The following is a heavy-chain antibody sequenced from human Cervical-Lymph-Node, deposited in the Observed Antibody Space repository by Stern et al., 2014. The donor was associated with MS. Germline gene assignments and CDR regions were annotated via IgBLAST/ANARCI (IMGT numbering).Heavy chain of an antibody. Sequence: VQLVESGGGLVQPGGSLRLSCATSGFGFSGYAMTWVRQAPGKGLEWVSGIGSDFNTHYADSGKGRFTIARDNSKNTLYLQMDSLRAEDTAVYYCTKDIFHWCFDLWGRGTLVTVSS. D-gene: IGHD3-3*01. CDR2: IGSDFNT. V-gene: IGHV3-23*04. J-gene: IGHJ2*01. CDR3: TKDIFHWCFDL. CDR1: GFGFSGYA.